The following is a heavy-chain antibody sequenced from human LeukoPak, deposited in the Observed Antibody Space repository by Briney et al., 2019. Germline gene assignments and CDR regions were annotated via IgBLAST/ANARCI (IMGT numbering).Heavy chain of an antibody. CDR1: GYSISSGYY. CDR2: IYHSGST. CDR3: ARWLSAFADY. D-gene: IGHD5-12*01. Sequence: SETLSLTCTVSGYSISSGYYWGWIRQPPGKGLEWIGSIYHSGSTYYNPFLKSRVTISVDTSKNQFSLKLSSVTAADTAVYYCARWLSAFADYWGQGTLVTVSS. J-gene: IGHJ4*02. V-gene: IGHV4-38-2*02.